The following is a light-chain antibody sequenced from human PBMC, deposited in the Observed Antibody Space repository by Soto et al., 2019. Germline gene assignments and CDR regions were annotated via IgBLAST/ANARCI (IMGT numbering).Light chain of an antibody. V-gene: IGLV3-21*04. CDR1: NIGNKR. Sequence: SYELTQSPSVSVAPEKTATITCGGNNIGNKRVHWYRQKPGQAPVLLISYDSDRPSGIHERFSGSNSGNTATLTISRVEAGDEADYYCQVWDIMTDNYVFGSGTKVTVL. CDR2: YDS. CDR3: QVWDIMTDNYV. J-gene: IGLJ1*01.